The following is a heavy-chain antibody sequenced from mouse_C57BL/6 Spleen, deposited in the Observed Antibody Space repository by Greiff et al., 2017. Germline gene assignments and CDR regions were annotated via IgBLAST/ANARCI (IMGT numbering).Heavy chain of an antibody. CDR3: ARGAGIYYGNYDWYFDV. J-gene: IGHJ1*03. D-gene: IGHD2-1*01. V-gene: IGHV1-59*01. Sequence: QVQLQQPGAELVRPGTSVKLSCKASGYTFTSYWMHWVKQRPGQGLEWIGVIDPSDSYTNYNQKFKGKATLTVDTSSITAYMQLSSLTSEDSAVYDCARGAGIYYGNYDWYFDVWGTGTTVTVSS. CDR1: GYTFTSYW. CDR2: IDPSDSYT.